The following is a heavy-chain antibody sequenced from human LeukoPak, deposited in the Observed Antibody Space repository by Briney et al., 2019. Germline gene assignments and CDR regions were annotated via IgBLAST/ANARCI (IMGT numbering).Heavy chain of an antibody. D-gene: IGHD3-22*01. CDR3: AKVESWYYDSSGQGSKVQFDY. J-gene: IGHJ4*02. CDR1: GFTFSSYA. CDR2: ISGSGGST. V-gene: IGHV3-23*01. Sequence: PGGSLRLSCAASGFTFSSYAMSWVRQAPGKGLEWVSAISGSGGSTYYADSVKGRFTISRDNSKNTLYLQMNSLRAEDTAVYYCAKVESWYYDSSGQGSKVQFDYWGQGTLVTVSS.